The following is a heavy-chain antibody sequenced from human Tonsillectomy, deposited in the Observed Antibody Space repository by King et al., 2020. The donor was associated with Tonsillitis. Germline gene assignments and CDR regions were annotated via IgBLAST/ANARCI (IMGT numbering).Heavy chain of an antibody. J-gene: IGHJ4*02. Sequence: QLVQSGAEVKKPGASVKVSCKASGYTFTSYAMHWVRQAPGQRLEWMGWISAGNGNTKYSQKFQDRVTITRDTSASTAYLELSSLRSEDTAVYYCARVYYDSSGYYDYWGQGTLVTVSS. D-gene: IGHD3-22*01. V-gene: IGHV1-3*01. CDR2: ISAGNGNT. CDR3: ARVYYDSSGYYDY. CDR1: GYTFTSYA.